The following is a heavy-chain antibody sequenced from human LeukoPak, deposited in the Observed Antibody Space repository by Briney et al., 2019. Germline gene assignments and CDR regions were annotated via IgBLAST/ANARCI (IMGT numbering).Heavy chain of an antibody. Sequence: ASVKVSCKASGYTFTSYDINWVRQATGQGLEWMGWMNPNSGNTGYAQKFQGRVTMTRNTSISTAYMELSSLRSEDTAVYYCARATRKNLPNYYYYYYMDVWGKGTTVTVSS. J-gene: IGHJ6*03. V-gene: IGHV1-8*01. CDR2: MNPNSGNT. CDR3: ARATRKNLPNYYYYYYMDV. CDR1: GYTFTSYD. D-gene: IGHD2-2*01.